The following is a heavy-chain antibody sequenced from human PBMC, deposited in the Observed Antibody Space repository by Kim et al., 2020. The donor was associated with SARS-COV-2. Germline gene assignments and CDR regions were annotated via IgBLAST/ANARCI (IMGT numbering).Heavy chain of an antibody. CDR1: GVTFSSYA. J-gene: IGHJ6*01. D-gene: IGHD3-10*01. CDR3: AKASVPRSGSPLGMDV. V-gene: IGHV3-23*01. Sequence: GGSLRLSCAASGVTFSSYAMSWVRQAPGEGLEWVSAISDSGGGAFYANSVKGRFAISSDNSKNTLYLQMNRLRAEDTAVYYCAKASVPRSGSPLGMDVWG. CDR2: ISDSGGGA.